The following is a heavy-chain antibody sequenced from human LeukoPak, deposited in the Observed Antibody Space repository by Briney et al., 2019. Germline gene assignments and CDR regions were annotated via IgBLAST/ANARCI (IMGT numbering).Heavy chain of an antibody. J-gene: IGHJ4*02. CDR3: AKEPDAYGAGSFDF. CDR1: GFTFSNYA. V-gene: IGHV3-23*01. CDR2: IRSTGGTT. Sequence: GGSLRLSCGASGFTFSNYAMSWVRQAPGKGLESVSDIRSTGGTTAYADSVKGRFTISRDNSRNTLYLQMNSLRAEDTAVYYCAKEPDAYGAGSFDFWGQGTLVTVSS. D-gene: IGHD3-10*01.